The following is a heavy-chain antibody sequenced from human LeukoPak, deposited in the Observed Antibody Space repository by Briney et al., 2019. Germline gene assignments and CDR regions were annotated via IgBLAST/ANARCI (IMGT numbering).Heavy chain of an antibody. V-gene: IGHV1-46*01. CDR1: GYTFTRYY. Sequence: ASVKVSCKAYGYTFTRYYIHWVRQAPGQGLEWMGMINPSGGTTTYAQKFQGRVTMTRDTSTSTVYMELSSLRSEDTAVYNCARSLYNNDGFDYWGQGTLVTVSS. CDR2: INPSGGTT. CDR3: ARSLYNNDGFDY. J-gene: IGHJ4*02. D-gene: IGHD3-10*01.